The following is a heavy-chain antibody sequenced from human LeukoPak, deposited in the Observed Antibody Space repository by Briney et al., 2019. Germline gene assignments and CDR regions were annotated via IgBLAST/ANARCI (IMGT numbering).Heavy chain of an antibody. J-gene: IGHJ6*03. V-gene: IGHV4-59*01. CDR2: IYYSGST. CDR1: AGSSSGYY. Sequence: SETLSLTCTVSAGSSSGYYWEWIRQSPGEGLEWSVSIYYSGSTTYNPSFLSGATISVDLSRSPFSLKGSPLTVEAAVLYYCARNGTYHGFWGAGYHYMDLWRKETRVTVSS. D-gene: IGHD3-3*01. CDR3: ARNGTYHGFWGAGYHYMDL.